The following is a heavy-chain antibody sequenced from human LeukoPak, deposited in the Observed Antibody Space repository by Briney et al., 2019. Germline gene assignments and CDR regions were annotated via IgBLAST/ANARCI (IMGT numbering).Heavy chain of an antibody. CDR2: LSYSGYT. D-gene: IGHD5-12*01. Sequence: SETLSLTCTVPGGSINSFSWGWIRQSPGKGLEWIASLSYSGYTKYNPSLKSRVTISVDTSKTHFSLKLSSVTAADTAVYYCARHGGETIVATILHAFDIWGQGTMVTVSS. CDR3: ARHGGETIVATILHAFDI. J-gene: IGHJ3*02. V-gene: IGHV4-59*08. CDR1: GGSINSFS.